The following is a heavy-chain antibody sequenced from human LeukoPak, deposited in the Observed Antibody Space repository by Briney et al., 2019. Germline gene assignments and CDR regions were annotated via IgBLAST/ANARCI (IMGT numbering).Heavy chain of an antibody. CDR2: IYYSGST. CDR3: ARVEWFGELSPFDI. V-gene: IGHV4-61*01. J-gene: IGHJ3*02. CDR1: GGSVSSGTYY. D-gene: IGHD3-10*01. Sequence: SETLSLTCTVSGGSVSSGTYYWSWIRQPPGEGLEWIGYIYYSGSTNYNPSLKSRVTISEDTSKNQFSLKLSSVTAADTAVYYCARVEWFGELSPFDIWGQGTMVTVSS.